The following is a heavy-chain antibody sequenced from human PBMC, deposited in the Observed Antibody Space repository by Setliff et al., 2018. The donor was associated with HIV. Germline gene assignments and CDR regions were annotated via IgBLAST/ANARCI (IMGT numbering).Heavy chain of an antibody. CDR1: GFTFSRYW. CDR2: INQDGGQK. V-gene: IGHV3-7*01. D-gene: IGHD2-8*01. CDR3: ARDKGPNLLDY. Sequence: GGSLRLSCADSGFTFSRYWMSWVRQAPGKGLDWVASINQDGGQKYYVDSVKGRFTISRDNAKNSLYLQMNSLRAEDTAVYYCARDKGPNLLDYWGQGTLVTVSS. J-gene: IGHJ4*02.